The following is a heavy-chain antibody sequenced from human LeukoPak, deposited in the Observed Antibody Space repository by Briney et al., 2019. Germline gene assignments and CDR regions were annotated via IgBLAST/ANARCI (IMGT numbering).Heavy chain of an antibody. CDR3: ARRSRNGLDAFDI. Sequence: GASVTVSCKASAYTFTGYYLHWVRQAPGQGPEWVGWIDPNNGDTDYAQEFQGRVSMTRVRSISTAYMELSRLTSDDTAVYYCARRSRNGLDAFDIWGRGSMVTVSS. D-gene: IGHD2-8*01. J-gene: IGHJ3*02. CDR1: AYTFTGYY. V-gene: IGHV1-2*02. CDR2: IDPNNGDT.